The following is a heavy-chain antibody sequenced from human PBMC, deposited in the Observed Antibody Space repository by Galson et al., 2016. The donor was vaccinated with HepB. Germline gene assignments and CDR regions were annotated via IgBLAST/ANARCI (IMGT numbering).Heavy chain of an antibody. V-gene: IGHV3-30*04. CDR3: ARARVVTGIYDAFNV. CDR1: EFTFSSFT. Sequence: SLRLSCAASEFTFSSFTMHWVRRAPGTGLEWLALVSPDGDKGYYADSVKGRFSISRDNSRNTLYLHINSLRPDDTATYFCARARVVTGIYDAFNVWGQGTVVTVAS. CDR2: VSPDGDKG. D-gene: IGHD2-21*02. J-gene: IGHJ3*01.